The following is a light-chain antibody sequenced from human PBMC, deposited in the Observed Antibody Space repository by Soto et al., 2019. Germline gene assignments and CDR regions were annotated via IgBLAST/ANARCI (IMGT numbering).Light chain of an antibody. CDR1: NSDVNY. J-gene: IGLJ1*01. CDR2: GVI. V-gene: IGLV2-14*01. Sequence: QSALTQPASVSGAPGKSITISCTATNSDVNYVSWHQQHPGKAPKLMIYGVINRSSGVSTRFSGSKSGNTASLTISGLKAEDEADYYCSSSTSSNTFVFGTGTKLTVL. CDR3: SSSTSSNTFV.